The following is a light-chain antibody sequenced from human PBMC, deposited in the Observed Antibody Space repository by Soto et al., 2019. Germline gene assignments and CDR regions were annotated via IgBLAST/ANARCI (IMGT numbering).Light chain of an antibody. CDR2: DAS. Sequence: EIVLTQSPGTLSFSPGERATLSCRASQSVSSNLAWYQQKPGLAPTLLISDASSRASGVPDRFTGGGSGTAFTLTIRRLEPEDFALYYCQQYAGSPITFGQGTRLEIK. J-gene: IGKJ5*01. V-gene: IGKV3-20*01. CDR1: QSVSSN. CDR3: QQYAGSPIT.